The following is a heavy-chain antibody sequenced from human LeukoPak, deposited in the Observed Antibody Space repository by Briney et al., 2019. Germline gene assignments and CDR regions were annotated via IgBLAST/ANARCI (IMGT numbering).Heavy chain of an antibody. CDR1: GYTFTDYA. D-gene: IGHD3-16*02. CDR3: ARDNSVGDIAWWFDP. V-gene: IGHV1-3*03. Sequence: ASVKVSCKASGYTFTDYALHWVRQAPGQSLEWMGWITTGRGETRYSQEFQRRITFTRDTYASTVYMELSSLRSEDTAVYYCARDNSVGDIAWWFDPWGQGTLVTVSS. CDR2: ITTGRGET. J-gene: IGHJ5*02.